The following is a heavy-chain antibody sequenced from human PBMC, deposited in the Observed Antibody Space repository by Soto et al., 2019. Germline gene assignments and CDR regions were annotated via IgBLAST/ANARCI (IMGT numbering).Heavy chain of an antibody. D-gene: IGHD3-10*01. CDR3: VRDLDGSGSYYTDY. CDR2: IRVHNGNI. J-gene: IGHJ4*01. CDR1: GYNFINYG. V-gene: IGHV1-18*01. Sequence: SVKVSCKASGYNFINYGITWVRQAPGQGLEWMGWIRVHNGNIKYAQKLQGRVTMTTDTSTSTAYMELRSLRSDDTAVYYCVRDLDGSGSYYTDYWG.